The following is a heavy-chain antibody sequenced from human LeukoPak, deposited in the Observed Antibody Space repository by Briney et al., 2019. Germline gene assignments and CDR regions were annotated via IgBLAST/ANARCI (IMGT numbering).Heavy chain of an antibody. J-gene: IGHJ4*02. D-gene: IGHD3-3*01. CDR2: ISSSSSYI. V-gene: IGHV3-21*01. Sequence: GWSLRLSCAASGFTFSSYSMNWVRQAPGKGLEWVSSISSSSSYIYYADSVKGRFTISRDNSKNSLYLQMNSLRAEDTAVYYCARDRKNEEWLLYARRTALYFDYWGQGTLVTVSS. CDR3: ARDRKNEEWLLYARRTALYFDY. CDR1: GFTFSSYS.